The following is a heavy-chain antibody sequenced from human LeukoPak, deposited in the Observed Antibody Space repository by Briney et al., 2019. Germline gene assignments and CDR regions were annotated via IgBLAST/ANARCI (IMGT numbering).Heavy chain of an antibody. Sequence: ASVKVSCKASGGTFSSYTISWVRQAPGQGLEWMGRIIPILGIANYVQKFQGRVTITADKSTSTAYMELSSLRSEDTAVYYCARTAYSDFWSGYYYCYYYMDVWGKGTTVTVSS. CDR2: IIPILGIA. CDR3: ARTAYSDFWSGYYYCYYYMDV. D-gene: IGHD3-3*01. CDR1: GGTFSSYT. V-gene: IGHV1-69*02. J-gene: IGHJ6*03.